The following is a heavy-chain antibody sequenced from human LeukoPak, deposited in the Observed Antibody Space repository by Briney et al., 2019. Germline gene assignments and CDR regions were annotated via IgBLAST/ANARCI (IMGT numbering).Heavy chain of an antibody. D-gene: IGHD3-16*01. CDR2: IYHSGSP. J-gene: IGHJ4*02. CDR1: GGSISSNNW. CDR3: ARAGGFFSPFGY. Sequence: SGTLSLTCAVSGGSISSNNWWGWVRQPPGKGLEWIGEIYHSGSPNYNPSLKSRVTISVDKSRNHFSLNLSSVTAADTAVYYCARAGGFFSPFGYWGQGTLVTVSS. V-gene: IGHV4-4*02.